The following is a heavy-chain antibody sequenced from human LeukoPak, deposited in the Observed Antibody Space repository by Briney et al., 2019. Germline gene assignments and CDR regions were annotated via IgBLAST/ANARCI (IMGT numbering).Heavy chain of an antibody. V-gene: IGHV4-39*01. CDR2: IYYSGST. CDR1: GGSISSSSYY. CDR3: ARGLDVGLLPKSRIVVVVAATRWFDP. Sequence: SETLSLTCTVSGGSISSSSYYWGWIRQPPGKGLEWIGSIYYSGSTYYNPSLKSRVTISVDTSKNQFSLKLSSVTAADTAVYYCARGLDVGLLPKSRIVVVVAATRWFDPWGQGTLVTVSS. D-gene: IGHD2-15*01. J-gene: IGHJ5*02.